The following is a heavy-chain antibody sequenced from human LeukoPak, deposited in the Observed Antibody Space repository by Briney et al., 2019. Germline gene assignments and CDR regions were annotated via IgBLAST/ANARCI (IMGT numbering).Heavy chain of an antibody. V-gene: IGHV3-23*01. Sequence: TGGSLRLSCAASGLTFSRYATSWVRQAPGKGLEWVSGVSTSGGSTYYADSVKGRFTISRDNSKNTLHLQMNSLRAEDTAIYYCAKQAYDSPRTDFDCWGQGTLVTVSS. D-gene: IGHD3-22*01. J-gene: IGHJ4*02. CDR2: VSTSGGST. CDR1: GLTFSRYA. CDR3: AKQAYDSPRTDFDC.